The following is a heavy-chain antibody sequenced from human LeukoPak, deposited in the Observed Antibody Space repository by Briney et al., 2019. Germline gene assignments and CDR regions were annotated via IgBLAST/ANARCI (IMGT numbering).Heavy chain of an antibody. CDR1: GYTLTELS. V-gene: IGHV1-24*01. J-gene: IGHJ4*02. CDR3: ATGSLLWFGELLPFDY. CDR2: FDPEDGET. D-gene: IGHD3-10*01. Sequence: ASVKVSCKVSGYTLTELSMHWVRQAPGKGLEWMGGFDPEDGETIYAQKFQGRVTMTEDTSTDTAYMELSSLRSEDTAVYYCATGSLLWFGELLPFDYWDQGTLVTVSS.